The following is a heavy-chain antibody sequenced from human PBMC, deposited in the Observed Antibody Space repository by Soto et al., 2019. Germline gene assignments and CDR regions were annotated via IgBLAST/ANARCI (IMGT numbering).Heavy chain of an antibody. J-gene: IGHJ5*02. CDR1: GGSISSGGYF. CDR3: VRVYAGSAGGNWFDP. D-gene: IGHD2-15*01. Sequence: QVQLQESGPGLVKPSQTLSLTCTVSGGSISSGGYFFSWVRQYPAKGLEWIGYIYYSGSTYYNPSLRSRLTISVDTSKNQFSLKLSSVTAADTAVYYCVRVYAGSAGGNWFDPWGQGTLVTVSS. CDR2: IYYSGST. V-gene: IGHV4-31*03.